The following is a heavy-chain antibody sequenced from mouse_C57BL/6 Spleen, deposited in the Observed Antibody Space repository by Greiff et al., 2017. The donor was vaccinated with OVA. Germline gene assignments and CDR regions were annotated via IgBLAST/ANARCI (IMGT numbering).Heavy chain of an antibody. Sequence: VQLQQSGAELVRPGSSVKMSCKTSGYTFTSYGINWVKQRHGQGLEWIGYIYIGNGYTEYNEKFKGKATLTTDTSSSTAYMQLSSLTSEDSAIYFFARAGLGDDDKACFAYWGQGTLVTVSA. CDR2: IYIGNGYT. CDR1: GYTFTSYG. J-gene: IGHJ3*01. D-gene: IGHD2-4*01. CDR3: ARAGLGDDDKACFAY. V-gene: IGHV1-58*01.